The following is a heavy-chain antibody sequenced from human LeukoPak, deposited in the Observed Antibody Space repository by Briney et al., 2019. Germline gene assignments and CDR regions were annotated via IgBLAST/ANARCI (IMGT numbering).Heavy chain of an antibody. CDR2: IQYDGSNK. J-gene: IGHJ4*02. D-gene: IGHD3-10*01. CDR3: AKDWGVRGAID. CDR1: GFTFSSYG. V-gene: IGHV3-30*02. Sequence: GGSLRLSCAASGFTFSSYGMHWVRQAPGKGLEWVAFIQYDGSNKYYADSVKGRFTISRDNSKNTLYLQMNSLRAEDTAVYYCAKDWGVRGAIDWGQGTLVTVSS.